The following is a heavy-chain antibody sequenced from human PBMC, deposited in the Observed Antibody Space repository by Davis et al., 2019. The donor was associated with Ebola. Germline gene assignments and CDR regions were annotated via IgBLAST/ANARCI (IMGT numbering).Heavy chain of an antibody. CDR1: GYTFTSYY. V-gene: IGHV1-46*01. J-gene: IGHJ4*02. D-gene: IGHD6-6*01. CDR3: AREISKGGTAARGQNGWGY. Sequence: ASVKVSCKASGYTFTSYYMHWVRQAPGQGLEWMGIINPSGGSTSYAQKFQGRVTMTRDTSTSTVYMELSSLRSEDTAVYYCAREISKGGTAARGQNGWGYWGQGTLVTVSS. CDR2: INPSGGST.